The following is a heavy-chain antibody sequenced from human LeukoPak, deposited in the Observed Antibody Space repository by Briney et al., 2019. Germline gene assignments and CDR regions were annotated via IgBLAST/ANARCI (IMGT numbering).Heavy chain of an antibody. J-gene: IGHJ4*02. Sequence: GGPLRLSCVGSGFSVSSNYMNWVRQAPGRGLDWVSVIYSDGGTFYADSVKGRFTSSRDNSKNTVDLQMNNLGADDTAVYYCARGAFDWGQGTLVTVSS. V-gene: IGHV3-53*01. CDR3: ARGAFD. CDR1: GFSVSSNY. CDR2: IYSDGGT.